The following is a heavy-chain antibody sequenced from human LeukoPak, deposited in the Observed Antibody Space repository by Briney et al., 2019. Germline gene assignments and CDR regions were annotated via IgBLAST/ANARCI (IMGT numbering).Heavy chain of an antibody. Sequence: GASVKVSCKASGYTFTSNYIHWVRQAPGQGLEWMGMIYPRDGSTSYAQKFQGRVTMTRDTSTSTVYMELSSLRSEDTAVYYCARESSGYDSSGYYGDAFDIWGQGTMVTVSS. D-gene: IGHD3-22*01. CDR3: ARESSGYDSSGYYGDAFDI. CDR2: IYPRDGST. J-gene: IGHJ3*02. V-gene: IGHV1-46*01. CDR1: GYTFTSNY.